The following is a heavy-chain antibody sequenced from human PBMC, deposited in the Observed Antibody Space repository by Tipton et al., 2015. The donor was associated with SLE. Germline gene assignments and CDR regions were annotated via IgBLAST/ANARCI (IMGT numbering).Heavy chain of an antibody. CDR1: GFTFSNAW. J-gene: IGHJ3*02. CDR3: TAGGGWCYDSSGSYAFDI. V-gene: IGHV3-15*01. Sequence: SLRLSCAASGFTFSNAWMSWVRQAPGKGLEWVGRIKSKTDGGTTDYAAPVKGRFTISRDDSKNTLYLQMNSLKTEDTAVYYCTAGGGWCYDSSGSYAFDIWGQGTMVPVSS. D-gene: IGHD3-22*01. CDR2: IKSKTDGGTT.